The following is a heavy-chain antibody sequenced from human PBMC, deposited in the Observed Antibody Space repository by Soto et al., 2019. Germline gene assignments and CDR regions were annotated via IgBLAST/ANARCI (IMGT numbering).Heavy chain of an antibody. CDR1: GYSFTSYW. Sequence: GESLKISCKGSGYSFTSYWISWVRQMPGKGLEWMGRIDPSDSYTNYSPSFQGHVTISADKSISTAYLQWSSLKASDTAMYYCAGASGYSSSWYRSHYYYGLDVWGQGTTVTV. V-gene: IGHV5-10-1*01. CDR2: IDPSDSYT. CDR3: AGASGYSSSWYRSHYYYGLDV. J-gene: IGHJ6*02. D-gene: IGHD6-13*01.